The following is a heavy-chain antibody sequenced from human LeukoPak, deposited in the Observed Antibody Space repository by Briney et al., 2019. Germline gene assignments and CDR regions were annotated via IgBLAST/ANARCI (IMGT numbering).Heavy chain of an antibody. CDR1: GFTFSDYY. Sequence: GGSLRLSCAASGFTFSDYYMSWIRQAPGKGLEWVSYVSSSGSTIYYADSVKGRFTISRDNAKNSLYLQMNSLRAEDTAVYYCARVWPPPWNFDPWGQGTLVTVSS. V-gene: IGHV3-11*01. CDR2: VSSSGSTI. D-gene: IGHD1-1*01. J-gene: IGHJ5*02. CDR3: ARVWPPPWNFDP.